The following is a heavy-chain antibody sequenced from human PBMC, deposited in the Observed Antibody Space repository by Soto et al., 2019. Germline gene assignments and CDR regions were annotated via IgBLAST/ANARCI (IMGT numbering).Heavy chain of an antibody. Sequence: QVQLQQWGAGLLKPSETLSLTCAVYGGSFSGYYWSWIRQPPGKGLERIGEINHSGSTNYNPSLKSRVTISVDTSKNQFSLKMSSVTAADTAVYYCARDIVVVQAAVYYYYYGMDVWGQGTTVTVSS. D-gene: IGHD2-2*01. CDR2: INHSGST. CDR1: GGSFSGYY. CDR3: ARDIVVVQAAVYYYYYGMDV. V-gene: IGHV4-34*01. J-gene: IGHJ6*02.